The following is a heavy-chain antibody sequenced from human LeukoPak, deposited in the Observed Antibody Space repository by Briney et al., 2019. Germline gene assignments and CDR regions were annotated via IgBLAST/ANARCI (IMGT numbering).Heavy chain of an antibody. CDR2: ISSSSSYI. Sequence: NPGGSLRLSCAASGFTFSSYSMNWVRQAPGKGLEWVSSISSSSSYIYYADSVKGRFTISRDNAKNTLYLQMNSLRAEDTAVYYCARDREVPAAILNYYYYYGMDVWGQGTTVTVSS. J-gene: IGHJ6*02. CDR3: ARDREVPAAILNYYYYYGMDV. V-gene: IGHV3-21*01. CDR1: GFTFSSYS. D-gene: IGHD2-2*02.